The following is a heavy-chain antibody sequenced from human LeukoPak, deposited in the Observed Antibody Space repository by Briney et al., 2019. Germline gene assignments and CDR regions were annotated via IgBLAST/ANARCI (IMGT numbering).Heavy chain of an antibody. D-gene: IGHD3-16*01. CDR3: AKDWDFDY. CDR2: ISGSGDST. Sequence: GGSLRLSCAASGFTFSSYAMHWVHQAPGKGLEWVSAISGSGDSTYYADSVKGRFTISRDIYKNTLYLQMNSLRAEDTAVYYCAKDWDFDYWGQGTLVTVSS. CDR1: GFTFSSYA. J-gene: IGHJ4*02. V-gene: IGHV3-23*01.